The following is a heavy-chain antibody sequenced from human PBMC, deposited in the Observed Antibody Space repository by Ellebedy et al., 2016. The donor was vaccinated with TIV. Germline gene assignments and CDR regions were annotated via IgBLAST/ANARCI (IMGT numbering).Heavy chain of an antibody. CDR3: ARIDSSGYY. J-gene: IGHJ4*02. D-gene: IGHD3-22*01. V-gene: IGHV1-3*01. CDR1: GGTFSSYA. CDR2: INAGNGNT. Sequence: ASVKVSCXASGGTFSSYAISWVRQAPGQGLEWMGWINAGNGNTKYSQKFQGRVTITRDTSASTAYMELSSLRSEDTAVYYCARIDSSGYYWGQGTLVTVSS.